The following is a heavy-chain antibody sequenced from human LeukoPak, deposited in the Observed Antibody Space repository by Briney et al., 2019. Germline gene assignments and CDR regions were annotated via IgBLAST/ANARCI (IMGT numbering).Heavy chain of an antibody. V-gene: IGHV4-4*02. CDR1: GASISSNNW. D-gene: IGHD6-13*01. CDR2: FHHSGST. Sequence: KPSETLSLTCAVSGASISSNNWWSWVRQPPGKGLEWIAEFHHSGSTNYKPSLKSRVTISVDKSKNQFSLELTSVTAADTAVYYCARAAGGGYFDFWGQGTLVTVSS. CDR3: ARAAGGGYFDF. J-gene: IGHJ4*02.